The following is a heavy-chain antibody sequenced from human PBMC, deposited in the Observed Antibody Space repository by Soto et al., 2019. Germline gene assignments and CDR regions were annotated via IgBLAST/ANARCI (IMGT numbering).Heavy chain of an antibody. CDR3: ARGAIMITFGGVIVSYRWFDP. CDR2: ISAYNGNT. J-gene: IGHJ5*02. Sequence: ASVKVSCKASGYTFTSYGISWVRQAPGQGLEWMGWISAYNGNTNYAQKLQGRVTMTTDTSTSTAYMELRSLRSDDTAVYYCARGAIMITFGGVIVSYRWFDPWGQGTLVTVSS. D-gene: IGHD3-16*02. V-gene: IGHV1-18*01. CDR1: GYTFTSYG.